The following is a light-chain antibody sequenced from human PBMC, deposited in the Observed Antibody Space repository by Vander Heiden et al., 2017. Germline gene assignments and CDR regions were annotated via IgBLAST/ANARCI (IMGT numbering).Light chain of an antibody. V-gene: IGKV4-1*01. CDR3: QQYYSTPWT. J-gene: IGKJ1*01. Sequence: DIVMTQSPDSLAVSLGERATINCKSSQSVLYSSNNKNYLAWYQQKPGQPPKLLIYCASTRESGVPDRFSGSGSGTDFTLTISSLQAVDVAVYYCQQYYSTPWTFGQGTKVGIK. CDR1: QSVLYSSNNKNY. CDR2: CAS.